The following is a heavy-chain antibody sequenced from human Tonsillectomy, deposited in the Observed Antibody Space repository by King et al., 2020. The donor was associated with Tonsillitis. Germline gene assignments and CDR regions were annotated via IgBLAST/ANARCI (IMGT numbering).Heavy chain of an antibody. Sequence: TLKESGPVLVKPPETLTLTCTVSGFSLSNARMGVSWIRQPPGKALEWLAHIFSNDEKSYSTSLKSRLTISKDTSKSQVVLTMTNMDPVDTATYYCARMLLSYYYGMDVWGQGTTVTVSS. CDR2: IFSNDEK. V-gene: IGHV2-26*01. CDR1: GFSLSNARMG. CDR3: ARMLLSYYYGMDV. J-gene: IGHJ6*02.